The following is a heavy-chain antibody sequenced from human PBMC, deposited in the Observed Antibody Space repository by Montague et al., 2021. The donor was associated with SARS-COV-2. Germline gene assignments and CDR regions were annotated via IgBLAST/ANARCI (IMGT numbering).Heavy chain of an antibody. CDR2: IYYSGST. Sequence: SETLSLTCTVSGGSVSSRSYYWGWIRQPPGKGLEWIGSIYYSGSTHYNPSLRSGVTISVDTSKNQFSLKLSSVTAADTAVYYCARRGDYGGPRFDSWGQGTLVSVSS. D-gene: IGHD4-23*01. CDR1: GGSVSSRSYY. J-gene: IGHJ4*02. V-gene: IGHV4-39*01. CDR3: ARRGDYGGPRFDS.